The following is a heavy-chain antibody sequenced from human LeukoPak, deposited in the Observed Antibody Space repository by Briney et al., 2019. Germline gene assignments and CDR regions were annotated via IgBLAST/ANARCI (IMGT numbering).Heavy chain of an antibody. CDR1: GFTFSSFD. CDR3: ARGPPRGKYYYMDV. CDR2: IGTASDT. V-gene: IGHV3-13*01. D-gene: IGHD1-1*01. Sequence: GGSLRLFCAASGFTFSSFDMHWVRQPTGQGLEWVSTIGTASDTYYPGSVEGRFTLSRDNAKNSLYLQMNSLTAGDTAVYYCARGPPRGKYYYMDVWGKGTTVTVSS. J-gene: IGHJ6*03.